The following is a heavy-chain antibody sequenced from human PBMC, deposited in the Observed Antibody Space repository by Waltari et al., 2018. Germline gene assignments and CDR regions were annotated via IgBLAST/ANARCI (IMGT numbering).Heavy chain of an antibody. D-gene: IGHD2-21*02. CDR1: VSIVSGHW. CDR2: IKEDGSEK. J-gene: IGHJ6*02. CDR3: ARVHCGGDCYPSYYDGLDV. V-gene: IGHV3-7*04. Sequence: EVQLMESGGGFVQPGGSRRRSWDGSVSIVSGHWIGLVRQGPGQGLEGVASIKEDGSEKYHGDSVRGRFFISRDNTKKTLYLDMNSLRVEDTAVYFCARVHCGGDCYPSYYDGLDVWGRGTAVTVSS.